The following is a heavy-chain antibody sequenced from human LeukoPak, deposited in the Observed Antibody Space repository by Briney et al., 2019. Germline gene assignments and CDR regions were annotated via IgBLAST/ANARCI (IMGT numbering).Heavy chain of an antibody. Sequence: PGGPLRLSCAASGFTISSYWMSWVRQAPGKGLEWVGFIRSKAYGGTTEYAASVKGRFTISRDDSKSIAYLQMNSLKTEDTAVFYCTRIYYASGNYGRPFDYWGQGTLVTVSS. J-gene: IGHJ4*02. D-gene: IGHD3-10*01. V-gene: IGHV3-49*04. CDR2: IRSKAYGGTT. CDR1: GFTISSYW. CDR3: TRIYYASGNYGRPFDY.